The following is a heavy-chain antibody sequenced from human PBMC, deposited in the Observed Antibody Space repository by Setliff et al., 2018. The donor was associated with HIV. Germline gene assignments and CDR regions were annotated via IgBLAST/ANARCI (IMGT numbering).Heavy chain of an antibody. V-gene: IGHV1-18*01. D-gene: IGHD3-10*01. CDR3: ARGKGVGGVIITGGLDV. CDR1: GYTFTSYG. J-gene: IGHJ6*02. CDR2: ISAYNGNT. Sequence: ASVKVSCKASGYTFTSYGISWVRQAPGQGLERMGWISAYNGNTNYAQKLQGRVTMTTDTSTSTAYMELSSLTSEDTAVYYCARGKGVGGVIITGGLDVWGQGTTVTVSS.